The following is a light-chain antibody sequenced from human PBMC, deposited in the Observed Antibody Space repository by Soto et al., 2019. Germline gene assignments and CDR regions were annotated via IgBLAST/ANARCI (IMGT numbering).Light chain of an antibody. Sequence: QSALTQPPSASGSPGXSVTISCTGXXXDVGGYNYVSWYQQHPGKVPKLMVYEVNKRPSGVPDRFSGSKSGNTASLTVSGLQAEDEADYYCTSYAGGNNVFGTGTKLTVL. CDR1: XXDVGGYNY. CDR2: EVN. J-gene: IGLJ1*01. V-gene: IGLV2-8*01. CDR3: TSYAGGNNV.